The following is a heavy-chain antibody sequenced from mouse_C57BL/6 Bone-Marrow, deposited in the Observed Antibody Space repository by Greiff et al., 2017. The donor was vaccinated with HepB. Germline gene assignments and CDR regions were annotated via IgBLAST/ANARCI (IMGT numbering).Heavy chain of an antibody. Sequence: VQLQQSGPVLVKPGASVKMSCKASGYTFTDYYMNWVKQSHGKSLEWIGVINPYNGGTSYNQKFKGKATLTVDKTSSTAYMELNNLTSEDSAVYYSARFSITTVVPYWYFDVWGTGTTVTVSS. J-gene: IGHJ1*03. CDR2: INPYNGGT. D-gene: IGHD1-1*01. CDR1: GYTFTDYY. CDR3: ARFSITTVVPYWYFDV. V-gene: IGHV1-19*01.